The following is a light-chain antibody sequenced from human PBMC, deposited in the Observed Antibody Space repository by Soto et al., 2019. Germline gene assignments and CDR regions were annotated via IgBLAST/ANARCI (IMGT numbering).Light chain of an antibody. CDR3: CSYAGSSTYV. CDR1: SSDVGSYNL. Sequence: QSAVTQPASVSGSPGQSITISCTGTSSDVGSYNLVSWYQQHPGKAPKVMIYEVSQRPSGVSNRFSGSKSGNTASLTISGLQAEDEADFYCCSYAGSSTYVFGTGTKLTVL. CDR2: EVS. J-gene: IGLJ1*01. V-gene: IGLV2-23*02.